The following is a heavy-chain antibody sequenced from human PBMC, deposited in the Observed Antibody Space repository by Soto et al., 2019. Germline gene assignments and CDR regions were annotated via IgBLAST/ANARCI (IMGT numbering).Heavy chain of an antibody. Sequence: PLSATRRVAEYSISSSSGYRGWIHQPPGKGLEWIGSIYYSGRTYYNPSFKSRVTISIDTSKSQFSLKLSSVTATDTAVYYCARQRTTVVTQAYFDHWGQGALVTVSS. D-gene: IGHD2-21*02. CDR1: EYSISSSSGY. J-gene: IGHJ4*02. CDR2: IYYSGRT. CDR3: ARQRTTVVTQAYFDH. V-gene: IGHV4-39*01.